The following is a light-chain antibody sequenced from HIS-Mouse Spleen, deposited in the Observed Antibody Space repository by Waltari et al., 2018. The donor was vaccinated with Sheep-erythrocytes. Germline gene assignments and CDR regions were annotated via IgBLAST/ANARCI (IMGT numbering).Light chain of an antibody. CDR3: QVWDSSSDHVV. CDR1: NIGSKS. Sequence: SYVLTQPPSVSVAPGQTARITWGGNNIGSKSVHWYQQKPGQASVLVVYDDSDRPSGIPERFSGSNSGNTATLTISRVEAGDEADYYCQVWDSSSDHVVFGGGTKLTVL. CDR2: DDS. V-gene: IGLV3-21*02. J-gene: IGLJ2*01.